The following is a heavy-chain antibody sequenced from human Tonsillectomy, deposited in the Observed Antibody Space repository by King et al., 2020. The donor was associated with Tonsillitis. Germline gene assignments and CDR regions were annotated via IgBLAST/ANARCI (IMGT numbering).Heavy chain of an antibody. V-gene: IGHV4-30-2*01. CDR3: AKSSAEGYDAFDI. Sequence: QLQESGSGLVKPSETLSLTCAVSGVSISRTGYSWRWIRQPPGKGLEWIGYIYETGSTDYNPSLESRVTISVDRSKNQFSLKLNSVTAADTAVYYCAKSSAEGYDAFDIWGQGTMVTVSS. CDR2: IYETGST. J-gene: IGHJ3*02. CDR1: GVSISRTGYS. D-gene: IGHD3-22*01.